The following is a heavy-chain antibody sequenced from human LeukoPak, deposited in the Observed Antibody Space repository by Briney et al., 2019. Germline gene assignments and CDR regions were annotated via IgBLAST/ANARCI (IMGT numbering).Heavy chain of an antibody. V-gene: IGHV4-4*07. D-gene: IGHD6-6*01. CDR1: GGSISSYY. J-gene: IGHJ4*02. CDR3: ARGIEYSSSSVWGYSSGWSFDY. CDR2: IYTSGST. Sequence: PSETLSLTCTVSGGSISSYYWSWIRQPAGKGLEWIGRIYTSGSTNYNPSLKSRVTMSVDTSKSQFSLKLSSVTAADTAVYYCARGIEYSSSSVWGYSSGWSFDYWGQGTLVTVSS.